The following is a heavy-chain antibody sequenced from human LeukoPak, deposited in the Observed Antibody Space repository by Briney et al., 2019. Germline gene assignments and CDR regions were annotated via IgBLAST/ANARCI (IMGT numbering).Heavy chain of an antibody. J-gene: IGHJ1*01. CDR3: ARIHNNYGMGYFQH. CDR1: GFTFSSYG. CDR2: IWFDGTNK. Sequence: GRSLGLSCATSGFTFSSYGMHWVRQAPGKGLEWVALIWFDGTNKYYADSVKGRFTISRDPSKNTLYLQMNSLRAEDTAVYYCARIHNNYGMGYFQHWGQGTLVTVSS. D-gene: IGHD3-16*01. V-gene: IGHV3-33*01.